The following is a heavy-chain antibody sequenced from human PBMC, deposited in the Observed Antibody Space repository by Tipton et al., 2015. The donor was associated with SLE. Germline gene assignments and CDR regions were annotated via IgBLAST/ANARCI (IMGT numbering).Heavy chain of an antibody. CDR2: INPSVGST. CDR3: ARVFTMTIDSYYYGMDV. CDR1: GYTFTRYD. Sequence: VQLVQSGAEVRKPGASVKVSCKASGYTFTRYDMHWVRQAPGQGLEWMGRINPSVGSTDYAQNFQGRVTMTRDTSTSTVYMELSSLRSEDTAVYYCARVFTMTIDSYYYGMDVWGQGTTVTVSS. V-gene: IGHV1-46*01. D-gene: IGHD4-17*01. J-gene: IGHJ6*02.